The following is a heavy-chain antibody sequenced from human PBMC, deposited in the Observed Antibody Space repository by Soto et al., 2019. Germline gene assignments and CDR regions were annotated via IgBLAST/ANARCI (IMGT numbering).Heavy chain of an antibody. V-gene: IGHV3-21*01. CDR2: VSSTSGYI. D-gene: IGHD5-18*01. J-gene: IGHJ4*02. Sequence: GGSLRLSCAVFGFTFSTYKVSWVRQAPGKGLEWVSSVSSTSGYIYYGDSVKGRFTISRDNAKNSLYLQMNSLRAEDTAVYYCARANVDTSVVNEYYFDYWGQGTLVTVSS. CDR1: GFTFSTYK. CDR3: ARANVDTSVVNEYYFDY.